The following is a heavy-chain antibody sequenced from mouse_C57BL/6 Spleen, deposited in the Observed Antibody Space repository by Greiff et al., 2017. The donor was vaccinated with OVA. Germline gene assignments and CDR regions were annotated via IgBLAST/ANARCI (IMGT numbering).Heavy chain of an antibody. D-gene: IGHD3-3*01. V-gene: IGHV1-52*01. CDR2: IDPSDSET. CDR3: AREGTGFDY. Sequence: QVQLKQSGAELVRPGSSVKLSCKASGYTFTSYWMHWVKQRPIQGLEWIGNIDPSDSETHYNQKFKDKATLTVDKSSSTAYMQLSSLTSEDSAVYYCAREGTGFDYWGQGTTLTVSS. J-gene: IGHJ2*01. CDR1: GYTFTSYW.